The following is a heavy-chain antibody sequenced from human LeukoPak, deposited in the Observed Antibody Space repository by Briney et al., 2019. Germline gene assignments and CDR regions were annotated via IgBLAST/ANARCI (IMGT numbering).Heavy chain of an antibody. Sequence: ASVKVSCKASGYTFTGYYMHWVRQAPGQGLGWMGWINPNSGGTNYAQKIQGRVTMTTDTSTSAAYMELSSLRSDDTAVYYCARSLLNHYDSRGCFDYWGQGTLVTVSS. V-gene: IGHV1-2*02. CDR1: GYTFTGYY. D-gene: IGHD3-22*01. J-gene: IGHJ4*02. CDR3: ARSLLNHYDSRGCFDY. CDR2: INPNSGGT.